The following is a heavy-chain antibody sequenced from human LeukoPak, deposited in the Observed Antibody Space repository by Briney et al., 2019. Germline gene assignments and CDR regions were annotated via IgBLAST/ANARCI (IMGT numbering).Heavy chain of an antibody. CDR2: IYYSGST. D-gene: IGHD2-15*01. CDR3: ARLAGGGLGDY. CDR1: GGSVSSSSYY. J-gene: IGHJ4*02. Sequence: SETLSLTCTVSGGSVSSSSYYWGWIRQPPGKGLEWIGSIYYSGSTYYNPSLKSRVTISVDTSKNQFSLKLSSVTAADTAVYYCARLAGGGLGDYWGQGTLVTVSS. V-gene: IGHV4-39*01.